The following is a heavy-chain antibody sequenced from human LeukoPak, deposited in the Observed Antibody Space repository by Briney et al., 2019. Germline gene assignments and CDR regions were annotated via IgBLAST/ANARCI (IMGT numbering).Heavy chain of an antibody. CDR3: ARLEDDYGDYVFDY. V-gene: IGHV4-4*07. CDR2: IYTSGST. J-gene: IGHJ4*02. D-gene: IGHD4-17*01. CDR1: GGSISSYY. Sequence: LETPSLTCTVSGGSISSYYWSWIRQPAGKGLEWIGRIYTSGSTNYNPSLKSRVTMSVDTSKNQFSLKLSSVTAADTAVYYCARLEDDYGDYVFDYWGQGTLVTVSS.